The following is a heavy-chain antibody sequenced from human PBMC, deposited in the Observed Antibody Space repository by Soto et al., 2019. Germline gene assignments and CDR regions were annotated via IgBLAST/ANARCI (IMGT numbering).Heavy chain of an antibody. CDR1: GFTFSSYA. J-gene: IGHJ2*01. D-gene: IGHD1-26*01. Sequence: GGSLRLSCAASGFTFSSYAMHWVRQAPGKGLEWVAVISYDGSNKYYADSVKGRFTISRDNSKNTLYLQMNSLRAEDTAVYYCARGARVGIWYFDLWGRGTLVTVSS. CDR3: ARGARVGIWYFDL. V-gene: IGHV3-30-3*01. CDR2: ISYDGSNK.